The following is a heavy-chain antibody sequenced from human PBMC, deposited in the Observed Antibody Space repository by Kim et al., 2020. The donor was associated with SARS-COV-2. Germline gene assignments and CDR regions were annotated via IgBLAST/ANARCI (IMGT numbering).Heavy chain of an antibody. CDR1: GFTFGDYA. Sequence: GGSLRLSCAASGFTFGDYAMHWVRQAPGKGLEWVSGISWNSGSIGYADSVKGRFTISRDNAKNSLYLQMNSLRAEDTALYYCANTPSGSSGADDYWGQGTLVTVSS. V-gene: IGHV3-9*01. CDR2: ISWNSGSI. J-gene: IGHJ4*02. CDR3: ANTPSGSSGADDY. D-gene: IGHD3-22*01.